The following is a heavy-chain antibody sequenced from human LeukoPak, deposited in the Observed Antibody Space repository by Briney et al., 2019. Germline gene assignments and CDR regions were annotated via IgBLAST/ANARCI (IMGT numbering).Heavy chain of an antibody. CDR1: GGSLSSSSHY. CDR2: VYYSWST. J-gene: IGHJ4*02. CDR3: ARHPTLYSSSYKAYFDY. D-gene: IGHD6-6*01. Sequence: PSETLSLTCTVSGGSLSSSSHYWRWIRQPPGRGLEWIGSVYYSWSTYYNPSLKSRVTISVDTSTNQFSLKLSSVTAADTAVYYCARHPTLYSSSYKAYFDYWGQGTLVTVPS. V-gene: IGHV4-39*01.